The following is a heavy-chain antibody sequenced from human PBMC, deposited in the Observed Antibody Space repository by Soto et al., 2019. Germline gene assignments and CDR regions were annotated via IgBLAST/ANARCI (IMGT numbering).Heavy chain of an antibody. CDR2: ISYDGSNK. CDR1: GFTFSSYG. D-gene: IGHD6-19*01. J-gene: IGHJ4*02. V-gene: IGHV3-30*18. CDR3: AKVDSSGWPPRGKYFDY. Sequence: GGSLRLSCAASGFTFSSYGMHWVRQAPGKGLEWVAVISYDGSNKYYADSVKGRFTISRDNSKNTLYLQMNSLRAEDTAVYYCAKVDSSGWPPRGKYFDYWGQGTLVTVSS.